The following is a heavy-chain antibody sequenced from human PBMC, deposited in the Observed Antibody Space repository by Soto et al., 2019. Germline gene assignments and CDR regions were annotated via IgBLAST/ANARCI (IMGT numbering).Heavy chain of an antibody. J-gene: IGHJ2*01. Sequence: QVRLVESGGGVAQPGRSLTLSCEASGSSFGHYGMPGVRQAPGKGLEWVALTSYEGSKNYYGEPVKGRFTISRDNPRNTLYLQMSRLRMGDTAVYYCARDEREYSYGLYWCMDVWGRGTLVTVSS. CDR1: GSSFGHYG. CDR3: ARDEREYSYGLYWCMDV. V-gene: IGHV3-30*03. CDR2: TSYEGSKN. D-gene: IGHD5-18*01.